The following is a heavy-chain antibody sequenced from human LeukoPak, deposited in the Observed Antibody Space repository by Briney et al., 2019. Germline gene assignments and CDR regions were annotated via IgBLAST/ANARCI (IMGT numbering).Heavy chain of an antibody. CDR1: GYTFTGYY. V-gene: IGHV1-2*02. CDR2: INPNSGGT. D-gene: IGHD6-19*01. J-gene: IGHJ4*02. Sequence: GASVKVSCKASGYTFTGYYMHWVRQAPGQGLEWMGWINPNSGGTNYAQKFQGRVTMTRDTSISTAYMELRSLRSDDTAVYYCASRSGYSSGWYDYWGQGTLVTVSS. CDR3: ASRSGYSSGWYDY.